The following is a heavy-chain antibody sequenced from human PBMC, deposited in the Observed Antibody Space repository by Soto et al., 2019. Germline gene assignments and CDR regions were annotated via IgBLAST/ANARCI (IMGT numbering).Heavy chain of an antibody. V-gene: IGHV4-34*01. CDR1: GESFSGYY. J-gene: IGHJ6*02. CDR3: ARYEYGNSLYGVDV. CDR2: VDHRGST. Sequence: SETLSLTCVVSGESFSGYYWSWIRQTPGMGLEWIGEVDHRGSTTYNPSLKNRASISIDSSKNLFSLELTSVTAADTALYFCARYEYGNSLYGVDVWGQGTRVTVSS. D-gene: IGHD1-7*01.